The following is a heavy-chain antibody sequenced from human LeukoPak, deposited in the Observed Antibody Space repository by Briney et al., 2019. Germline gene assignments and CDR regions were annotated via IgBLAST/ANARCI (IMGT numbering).Heavy chain of an antibody. Sequence: ASVKVSCKASGYTFTGYYMHWVRQAPGQGLECMGWINPNSGGTNYAQKFQGRVTMTRDTSVSTAYMELSRLRSDDTAVYYCARGAAEDIVVVVAAEYDYWGQGTLVTVSS. D-gene: IGHD2-15*01. CDR1: GYTFTGYY. CDR2: INPNSGGT. CDR3: ARGAAEDIVVVVAAEYDY. J-gene: IGHJ4*02. V-gene: IGHV1-2*02.